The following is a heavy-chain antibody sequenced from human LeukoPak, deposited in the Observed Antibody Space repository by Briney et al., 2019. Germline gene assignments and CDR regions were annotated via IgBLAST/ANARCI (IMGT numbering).Heavy chain of an antibody. CDR3: AKRALLGFGELYYFDY. V-gene: IGHV3-23*01. CDR1: GFTFSSYW. J-gene: IGHJ4*02. CDR2: ISGSGGST. Sequence: GGSLRLSCTASGFTFSSYWMHWVRQAPGKGLEWVSAISGSGGSTYYADSVKGRFTISRDNSKNTLYLQMNSLRAEDTAVYYCAKRALLGFGELYYFDYWGQGTLVTVSS. D-gene: IGHD3-10*01.